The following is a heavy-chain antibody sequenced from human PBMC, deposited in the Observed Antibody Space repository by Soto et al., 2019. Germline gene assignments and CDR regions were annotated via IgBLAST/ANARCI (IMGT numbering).Heavy chain of an antibody. CDR3: AKGHSGEEAAITFDY. CDR1: GFTFSSYG. V-gene: IGHV3-30*18. J-gene: IGHJ4*02. D-gene: IGHD2-2*01. Sequence: QVQLVESGGGVVQPGRSLRLSCAASGFTFSSYGMHWVRQAPGKGLEWVAVISYDGSNKYYADSVKGRFTISRDNSKNTLYLQMNSLRAEDTAVYYCAKGHSGEEAAITFDYWGQGTLVTVSS. CDR2: ISYDGSNK.